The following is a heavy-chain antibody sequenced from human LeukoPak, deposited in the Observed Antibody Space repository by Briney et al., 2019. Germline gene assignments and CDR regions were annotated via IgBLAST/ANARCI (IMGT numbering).Heavy chain of an antibody. CDR3: ARETSQKGAHYMDV. J-gene: IGHJ6*03. CDR2: IYYSGTT. V-gene: IGHV4-39*07. Sequence: SETLSLTCTVSGGSIGSSSYYWGWIRQPPGKGLEWIGIIYYSGTTYYNPSLKSRVTISVDTSKKQFSLKLTSVTVADTAVYYCARETSQKGAHYMDVWGKGTTVTISS. D-gene: IGHD3-16*01. CDR1: GGSIGSSSYY.